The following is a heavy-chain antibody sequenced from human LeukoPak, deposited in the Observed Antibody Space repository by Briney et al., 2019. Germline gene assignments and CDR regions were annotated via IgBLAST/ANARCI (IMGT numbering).Heavy chain of an antibody. D-gene: IGHD2-21*02. CDR2: INPSGGDT. CDR3: ARTYCAEDCSIRYFDY. CDR1: GYILNSCN. V-gene: IGHV1-46*02. J-gene: IGHJ4*02. Sequence: ASVKVSCKASGYILNSCNMHWVRQAPGQGLEWLGIINPSGGDTKYAQKFQGRVALTRDKSTSTVYMELSSLTSDDTAVYYCARTYCAEDCSIRYFDYWGQGTLVTVSS.